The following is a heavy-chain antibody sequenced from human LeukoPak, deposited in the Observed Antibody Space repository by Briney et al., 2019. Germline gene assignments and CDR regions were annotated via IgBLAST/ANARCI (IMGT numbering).Heavy chain of an antibody. V-gene: IGHV3-30-3*01. CDR1: GFTFSSYA. D-gene: IGHD3-9*01. CDR3: ARDVLRYFDWEARIYYNYGMDV. CDR2: ISYDGSNK. J-gene: IGHJ6*02. Sequence: PGGSLRLSCAASGFTFSSYAMHWVRQAPGKGLEWVAVISYDGSNKYYADSVKGRFTISRDNSKNTLYLQMNSLRAEDTAVYYCARDVLRYFDWEARIYYNYGMDVWGQGTTVTVSS.